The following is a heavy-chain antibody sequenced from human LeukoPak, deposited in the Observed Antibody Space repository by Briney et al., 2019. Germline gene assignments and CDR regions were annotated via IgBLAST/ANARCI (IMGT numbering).Heavy chain of an antibody. CDR3: ARAYYYYMDV. CDR2: INDSVST. Sequence: SETLSLTCAVYGGSFSDYYRSWIRQPPGKGLEWIGEINDSVSTYYNPSLRSRVTMSIDTSKNQFSLKLTSVTAADTAVYYCARAYYYYMDVWGKGTTVTVSS. CDR1: GGSFSDYY. J-gene: IGHJ6*03. V-gene: IGHV4-34*01.